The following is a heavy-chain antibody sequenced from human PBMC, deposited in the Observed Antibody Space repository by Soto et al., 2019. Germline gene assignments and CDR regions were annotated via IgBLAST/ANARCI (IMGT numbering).Heavy chain of an antibody. V-gene: IGHV1-18*01. D-gene: IGHD2-2*01. CDR2: ISAYTDNP. CDR3: ARVIPGAEAWFGP. J-gene: IGHJ5*02. CDR1: GYTFTNYG. Sequence: ASVKVSCKASGYTFTNYGVTWVRQAPGQGLEWMGWISAYTDNPNYAQKFQGRVTMTIDTSTTTAYMDLRSLTSDDTAVYYCARVIPGAEAWFGPWGQGTLVTVSS.